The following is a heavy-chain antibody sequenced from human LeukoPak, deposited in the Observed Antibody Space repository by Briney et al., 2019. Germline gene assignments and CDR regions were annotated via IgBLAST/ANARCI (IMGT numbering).Heavy chain of an antibody. Sequence: ASVKLSCKASGYTFSSYGISWVRHAPGQGLEWLGYISAYNGNKNYAQKVQGRITMTTDTSTSTAYMEMRSLRSDDTAVYYCARDCSGSSCYWIHWGQGTLVTVSS. CDR2: ISAYNGNK. CDR1: GYTFSSYG. D-gene: IGHD2-15*01. J-gene: IGHJ4*02. V-gene: IGHV1-18*01. CDR3: ARDCSGSSCYWIH.